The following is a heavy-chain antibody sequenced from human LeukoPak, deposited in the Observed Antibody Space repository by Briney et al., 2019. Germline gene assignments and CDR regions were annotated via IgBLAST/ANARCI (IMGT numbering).Heavy chain of an antibody. Sequence: ASVKVSCKASGYTFTNYAISWVRQAPGQGLEWMGWISGYNGNTIYAQKVQGRVTMTADTSTTTAYMELRSLKSDDTAVYYCARVAVGDDYGDYWGQGTLVTVSS. V-gene: IGHV1-18*01. CDR2: ISGYNGNT. D-gene: IGHD3-16*01. CDR1: GYTFTNYA. CDR3: ARVAVGDDYGDY. J-gene: IGHJ4*02.